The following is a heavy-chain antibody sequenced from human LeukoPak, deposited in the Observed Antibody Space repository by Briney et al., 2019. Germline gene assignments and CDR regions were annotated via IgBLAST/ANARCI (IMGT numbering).Heavy chain of an antibody. CDR2: ISAYNGNT. Sequence: GASVKVSCKASGYTFTSYGISWVRQAPGQGLEWMGWISAYNGNTNYPQKLQGRVTMTTDTSTSTAYMELRSLRSDDTAVYYCASSVILTGYYTDYYYGMDVWGKGTTVTVSS. D-gene: IGHD3-9*01. V-gene: IGHV1-18*04. CDR1: GYTFTSYG. CDR3: ASSVILTGYYTDYYYGMDV. J-gene: IGHJ6*04.